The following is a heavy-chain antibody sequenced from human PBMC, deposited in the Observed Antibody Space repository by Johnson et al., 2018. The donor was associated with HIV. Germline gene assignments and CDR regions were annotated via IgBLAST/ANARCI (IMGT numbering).Heavy chain of an antibody. CDR2: ISSSGSTI. D-gene: IGHD1-26*01. V-gene: IGHV3-11*01. J-gene: IGHJ3*02. CDR1: GFTFSDYY. Sequence: QVQLVESGGGLVKPGGSLRLSCAASGFTFSDYYMSWIRQAPGKGLEWVSYISSSGSTIYYADSVKGRFTISRDHAKSSLYLQMNSLRAEDTALYYCARPAYSGTWTDAFDIWGQGTMVTVSS. CDR3: ARPAYSGTWTDAFDI.